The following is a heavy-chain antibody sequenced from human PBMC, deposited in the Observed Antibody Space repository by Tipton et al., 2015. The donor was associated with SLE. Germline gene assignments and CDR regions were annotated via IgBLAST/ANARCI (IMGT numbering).Heavy chain of an antibody. J-gene: IGHJ3*02. CDR2: IYYSGST. Sequence: LSLTCTVSGGSISSYYWSWIRQPPGKGLEWIGYIYYSGSTNYNPSLKSRVTISVDTSKNQFSLKLSSVTAADTAVYYCARAAAPPPLRGELPWAFETWGQVIMFTASS. CDR3: ARAAAPPPLRGELPWAFET. V-gene: IGHV4-59*01. D-gene: IGHD1-26*01. CDR1: GGSISSYY.